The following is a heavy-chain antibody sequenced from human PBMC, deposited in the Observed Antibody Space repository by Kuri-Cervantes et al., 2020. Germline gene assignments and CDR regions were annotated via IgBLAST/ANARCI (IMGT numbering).Heavy chain of an antibody. Sequence: GGSLRLSCAASGFTFSSYWMSWVRQAPGKGLEWVAVISYEGSNKYYADSVKGRFTISRDNAKNSLYLQMNSLRAEDTAVYYCARGTTIFGVVIIPFDYWGQGTLVTVSS. CDR2: ISYEGSNK. CDR3: ARGTTIFGVVIIPFDY. D-gene: IGHD3-3*01. J-gene: IGHJ4*02. V-gene: IGHV3-30*03. CDR1: GFTFSSYW.